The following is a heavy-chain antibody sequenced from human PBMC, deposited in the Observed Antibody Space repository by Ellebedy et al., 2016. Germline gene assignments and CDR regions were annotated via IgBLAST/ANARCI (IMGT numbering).Heavy chain of an antibody. J-gene: IGHJ4*02. V-gene: IGHV4-34*01. Sequence: SETLSLXCAVYGGSFSGYYWSWIRQPPGKGLEWIGYIYYSGSTYYNPSLQSRVTISVDTSKNQFSLKLSSVTAADTAVYYCARDLGVDYWGQGTLVTVSS. CDR3: ARDLGVDY. CDR1: GGSFSGYY. CDR2: IYYSGST. D-gene: IGHD4-17*01.